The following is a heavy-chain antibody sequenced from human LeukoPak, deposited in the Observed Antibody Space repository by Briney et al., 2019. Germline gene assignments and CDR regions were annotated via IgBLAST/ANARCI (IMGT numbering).Heavy chain of an antibody. CDR1: GYTFTGYY. D-gene: IGHD3-3*02. J-gene: IGHJ3*02. Sequence: ASVKVSCKASGYTFTGYYMHWVRQAPGQGLEWMGWINPNSGGTNYAQKFQGRVTMTRDTSISTAYMELSRLRSDDTAVYYCARVSTPVDALDIWGQGTMVTVSS. CDR2: INPNSGGT. CDR3: ARVSTPVDALDI. V-gene: IGHV1-2*02.